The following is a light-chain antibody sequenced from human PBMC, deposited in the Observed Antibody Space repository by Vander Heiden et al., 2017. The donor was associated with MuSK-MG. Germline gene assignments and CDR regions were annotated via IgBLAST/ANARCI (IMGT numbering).Light chain of an antibody. CDR1: SFGSYT. Sequence: SSVLTQPPSVSLAPGPPARLTRGRASFGSYTVHWYQQRPGQAPLLVVYDDTHRPSGIPERFSGSNSGSTATLTISRVEAGDEADYDCQVWESSNDHVIFGGGTKLTVL. V-gene: IGLV3-21*02. CDR3: QVWESSNDHVI. CDR2: DDT. J-gene: IGLJ2*01.